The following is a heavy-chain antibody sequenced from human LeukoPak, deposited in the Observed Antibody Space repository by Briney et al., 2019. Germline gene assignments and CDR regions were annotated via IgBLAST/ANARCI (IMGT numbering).Heavy chain of an antibody. J-gene: IGHJ2*01. D-gene: IGHD5-12*01. CDR1: GGSISSGSYY. CDR3: ARDYRASGYTRSYWYFDL. V-gene: IGHV4-61*02. CDR2: IYTSGST. Sequence: SETLSLTCTVSGGSISSGSYYWSWIRQPAGKGLEWIGRIYTSGSTNYNPSLKSRVTISVDTSKNQFSLKLSSVTAADTAVYYCARDYRASGYTRSYWYFDLWGRGTLVTVSS.